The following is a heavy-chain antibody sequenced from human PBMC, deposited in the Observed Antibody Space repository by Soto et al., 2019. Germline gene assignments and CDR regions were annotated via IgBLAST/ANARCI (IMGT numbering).Heavy chain of an antibody. CDR3: ARGGIAVAGTGRQIYNCFDP. CDR1: GGSFSGYY. J-gene: IGHJ5*02. V-gene: IGHV4-34*01. CDR2: INHSGST. Sequence: QVQLQQWGAGLLKPSETLSLTCAVYGGSFSGYYWRWIRQPPGKGLEWIGEINHSGSTNYNPSLKSRVPISVDASKTQFSLKLSAVSASDTAVYYCARGGIAVAGTGRQIYNCFDPWGQGTLVTVSS. D-gene: IGHD6-19*01.